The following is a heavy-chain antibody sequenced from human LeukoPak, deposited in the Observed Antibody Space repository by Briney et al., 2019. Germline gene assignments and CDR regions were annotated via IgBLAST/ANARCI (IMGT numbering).Heavy chain of an antibody. CDR3: HIAAGAHVFDI. J-gene: IGHJ3*02. V-gene: IGHV1-18*01. CDR1: GYTFTNYG. CDR2: ISAYIGNT. D-gene: IGHD6-13*01. Sequence: ASVKVSCKASGYTFTNYGITWVRQAPGQGLEWMGWISAYIGNTNYAQKLQGRVTMTTDASTSTAYMELRSLRSDDTAVYYCHIAAGAHVFDIWGQGTMVTVSS.